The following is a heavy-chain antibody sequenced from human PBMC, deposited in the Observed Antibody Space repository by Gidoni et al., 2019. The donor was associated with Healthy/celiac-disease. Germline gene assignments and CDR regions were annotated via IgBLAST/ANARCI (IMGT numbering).Heavy chain of an antibody. J-gene: IGHJ3*02. CDR3: AREEFDYDSSGALDAFDI. V-gene: IGHV3-33*01. CDR1: GFTSSSSG. Sequence: QVQLVESGGGVVQPGRSLRLSCAASGFTSSSSGMHWVHQAPGKGLEGVAVIWYDGSNKYYADSVKGRFTISRDNSKNTLYLQMNSLRAEDTAVYYCAREEFDYDSSGALDAFDIWGQGTMVTVSS. CDR2: IWYDGSNK. D-gene: IGHD3-22*01.